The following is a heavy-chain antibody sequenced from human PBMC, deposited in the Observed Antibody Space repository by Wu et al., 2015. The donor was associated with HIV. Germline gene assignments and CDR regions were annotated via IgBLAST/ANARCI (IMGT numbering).Heavy chain of an antibody. Sequence: QVQLVQSGAEVKKPGSSVKVSCKASGGTFSSYAFSWVRQAPGQGLEWMGGIIPIFGPANYAQKFQGRVTITADESTSTAYMELSSLRSEDTAVYYCARGQPGYYGSGSFSSAYYYGMDVWGQGTTVTVSS. J-gene: IGHJ6*02. CDR3: ARGQPGYYGSGSFSSAYYYGMDV. CDR1: GGTFSSYA. D-gene: IGHD3-10*01. V-gene: IGHV1-69*12. CDR2: IIPIFGPA.